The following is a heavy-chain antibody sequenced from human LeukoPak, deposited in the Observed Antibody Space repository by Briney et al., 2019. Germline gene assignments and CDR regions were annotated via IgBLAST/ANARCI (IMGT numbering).Heavy chain of an antibody. CDR2: IYHSGST. CDR1: GGSISSSNW. V-gene: IGHV4-4*02. CDR3: ASTTVLVVVAATIRIEYYYYGMDV. Sequence: SETLSLTCAVSGGSISSSNWCSWVRQPPGRGLDRSGEIYHSGSTNYTPSLKSRVTISVDKSTNKLSVKLSSVTAADTAVYYCASTTVLVVVAATIRIEYYYYGMDVWGQGTTVTVSS. D-gene: IGHD2-15*01. J-gene: IGHJ6*02.